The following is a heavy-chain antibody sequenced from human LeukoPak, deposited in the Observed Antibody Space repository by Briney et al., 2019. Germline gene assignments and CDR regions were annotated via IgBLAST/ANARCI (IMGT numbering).Heavy chain of an antibody. V-gene: IGHV3-73*01. CDR2: LRSKANTYAT. J-gene: IGHJ4*02. CDR1: GFTFSGSA. Sequence: GGSLRLSCAASGFTFSGSAMHWVRQASGKGLEWVGRLRSKANTYATAYAASVKGRFTISRDDSKNTAYLQMDSLKSEDTAVYYCTRDSNDISSGWYGKDWGQGTLVTVSS. CDR3: TRDSNDISSGWYGKD. D-gene: IGHD6-19*01.